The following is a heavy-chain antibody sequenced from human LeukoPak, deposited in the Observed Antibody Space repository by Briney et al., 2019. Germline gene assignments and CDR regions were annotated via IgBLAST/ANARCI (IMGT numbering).Heavy chain of an antibody. D-gene: IGHD6-25*01. J-gene: IGHJ6*03. CDR2: ISSSSSYI. CDR1: GFTFSSYN. Sequence: GGSLRLSCAASGFTFSSYNMNWVRQAPGKGLEWVSCISSSSSYIFYADSVKGRFTISRDNAKNSLYLQMNSLRAEDTAVYYCARDGSGWNSPFGPPYYMDVWGKGTTVTVSS. CDR3: ARDGSGWNSPFGPPYYMDV. V-gene: IGHV3-21*01.